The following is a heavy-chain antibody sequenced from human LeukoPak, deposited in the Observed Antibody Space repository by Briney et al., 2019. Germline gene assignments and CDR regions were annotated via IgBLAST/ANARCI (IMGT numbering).Heavy chain of an antibody. CDR3: SKDRGLVGATPSNFDY. Sequence: GGSLRLSCAASGFTFNHYGLHWVRQAPGKGLEWVAFIWHDGGNKYYADSVKGRFTISRDNFKKTVYLQMNSLRAEDTAVYYCSKDRGLVGATPSNFDYWGQGILVTVSS. J-gene: IGHJ4*02. D-gene: IGHD1-26*01. V-gene: IGHV3-30*02. CDR2: IWHDGGNK. CDR1: GFTFNHYG.